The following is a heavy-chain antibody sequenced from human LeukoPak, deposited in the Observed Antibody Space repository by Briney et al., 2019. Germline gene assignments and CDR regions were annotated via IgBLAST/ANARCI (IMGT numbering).Heavy chain of an antibody. V-gene: IGHV3-21*01. J-gene: IGHJ5*02. Sequence: GGSLRLSCAASGFTFSSYSMNWVRQAPGKGLAWVSSISSISSYIYYADSVKGRFTISRDNAKNSLYLQMNSLRAEDTAVYYCARELRFLEWLLFDPWGQGTLVTVSS. D-gene: IGHD3-3*01. CDR1: GFTFSSYS. CDR2: ISSISSYI. CDR3: ARELRFLEWLLFDP.